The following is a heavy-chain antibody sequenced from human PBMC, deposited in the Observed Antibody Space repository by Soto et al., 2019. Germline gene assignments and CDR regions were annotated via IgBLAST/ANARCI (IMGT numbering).Heavy chain of an antibody. CDR3: ARARAELRYFDWSQVNWFDP. V-gene: IGHV4-31*11. D-gene: IGHD3-9*01. CDR1: GGSISSGGYP. CDR2: IYYSGST. J-gene: IGHJ5*02. Sequence: SETLSLTCAVSGGSISSGGYPWSWIRQPPGKGLEWIGYIYYSGSTYYNPSLKSRVTISVDTSKNQFSLKLSSVTAADTAVYYCARARAELRYFDWSQVNWFDPWGQGTLVTVSS.